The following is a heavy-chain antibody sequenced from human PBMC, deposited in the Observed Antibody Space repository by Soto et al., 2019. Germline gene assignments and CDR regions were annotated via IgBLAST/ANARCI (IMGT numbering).Heavy chain of an antibody. CDR2: ISYDGSNK. V-gene: IGHV3-30-3*01. CDR3: ARGYDSSGWCPDY. J-gene: IGHJ4*02. Sequence: QVQLVESGGGVVQPGRSLRLSCAASGFTFSSYAMHWVRQAPGKGLEGVAVISYDGSNKYYADSVKGRFTISRDNSKNTLYLQMNSLRAEDTAVYYCARGYDSSGWCPDYWGQGTLVTVSS. D-gene: IGHD6-13*01. CDR1: GFTFSSYA.